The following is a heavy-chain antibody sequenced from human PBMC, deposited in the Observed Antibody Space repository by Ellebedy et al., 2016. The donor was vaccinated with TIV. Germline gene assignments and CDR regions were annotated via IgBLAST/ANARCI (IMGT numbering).Heavy chain of an antibody. CDR1: GYTFTGYY. V-gene: IGHV1-2*04. D-gene: IGHD2-15*01. CDR2: INPNSGGT. J-gene: IGHJ4*02. CDR3: ARGYCSGGSCYRVGDY. Sequence: ASVKVSXXASGYTFTGYYMHWVRQAPGQGLEWMGWINPNSGGTNYAQKFQSWVTMTRDTSISTAYMELSRLRSDDTAVYYCARGYCSGGSCYRVGDYWGQGTLVTVSS.